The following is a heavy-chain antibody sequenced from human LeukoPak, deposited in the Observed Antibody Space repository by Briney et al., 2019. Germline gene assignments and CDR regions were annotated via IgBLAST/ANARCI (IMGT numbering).Heavy chain of an antibody. Sequence: GASVKVSCKASGYTFTSYDMNWVRQAPGQGLERLGWMNPNSGNTGYAQNFQGRVTMTMNTSITTAYMELSSLRSEDTAVYYCARALSWTTESYYYMDVWGKGTTVTVSS. CDR1: GYTFTSYD. V-gene: IGHV1-8*01. CDR3: ARALSWTTESYYYMDV. CDR2: MNPNSGNT. D-gene: IGHD3/OR15-3a*01. J-gene: IGHJ6*03.